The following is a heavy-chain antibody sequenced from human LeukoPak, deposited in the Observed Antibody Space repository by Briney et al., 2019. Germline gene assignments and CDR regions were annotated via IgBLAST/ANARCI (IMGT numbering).Heavy chain of an antibody. CDR1: GASFSGYY. J-gene: IGHJ4*02. Sequence: SETLSLTCAVSGASFSGYYWSWIRQSPGKGLEWIGEIFHTGSTNYNPSLKSRVTISIDTSKNQLSLKLRSVTAADTAVYYCAREGGGNSYWGQGTLVTVST. CDR2: IFHTGST. V-gene: IGHV4-34*12. CDR3: AREGGGNSY. D-gene: IGHD4-23*01.